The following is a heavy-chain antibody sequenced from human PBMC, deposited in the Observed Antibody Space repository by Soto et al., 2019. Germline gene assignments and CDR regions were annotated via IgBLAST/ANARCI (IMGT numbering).Heavy chain of an antibody. CDR1: GFTIRTYG. V-gene: IGHV3-72*01. Sequence: GGSLRLSCEASGFTIRTYGMSWVRQAPGKGLEWVGRIANKANGYTTEYAASVNGRFTISRDDSRNSLYLQMNSLKTEDTAVYYCTRGYSGVSTYAFDIWGQEAMVTVS. J-gene: IGHJ3*02. CDR2: IANKANGYTT. CDR3: TRGYSGVSTYAFDI. D-gene: IGHD6-19*01.